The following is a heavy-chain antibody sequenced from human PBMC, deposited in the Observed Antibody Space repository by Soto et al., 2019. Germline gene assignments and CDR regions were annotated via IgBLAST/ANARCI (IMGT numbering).Heavy chain of an antibody. D-gene: IGHD4-17*01. Sequence: PGESLKISCAASGFTFSSYGMHWVRQAPGKGLEWVAVISYDGSNKYYADSVKGRFTISRDNSKNTLYLQMNSLRAEDTAVYYCAKGPTVTTWEYFDYWGQGTLVTVSS. CDR1: GFTFSSYG. CDR3: AKGPTVTTWEYFDY. CDR2: ISYDGSNK. J-gene: IGHJ4*02. V-gene: IGHV3-30*18.